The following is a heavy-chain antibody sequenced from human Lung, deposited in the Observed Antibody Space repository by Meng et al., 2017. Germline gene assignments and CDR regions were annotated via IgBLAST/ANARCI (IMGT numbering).Heavy chain of an antibody. Sequence: QWQLQEWGGGLLKPSEPLSLTCVVSGGSFSDYYWSWIRQPPGKGLEWIGEINHSGSTNYNPSLESRATISVDTSQNNLSLKLSSVTAADSAVYYCARGPTTMAHDFDYWGQGTLVTVSS. CDR2: INHSGST. D-gene: IGHD4-11*01. V-gene: IGHV4-34*01. CDR1: GGSFSDYY. CDR3: ARGPTTMAHDFDY. J-gene: IGHJ4*02.